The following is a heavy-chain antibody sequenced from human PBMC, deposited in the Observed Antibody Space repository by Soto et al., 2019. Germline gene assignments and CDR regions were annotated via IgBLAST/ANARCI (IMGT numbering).Heavy chain of an antibody. D-gene: IGHD6-13*01. J-gene: IGHJ4*02. CDR3: AREQYSSTVKYYFDY. CDR2: ISSSSSTI. V-gene: IGHV3-48*01. CDR1: GFTFSSYS. Sequence: GGSLRLSCAASGFTFSSYSMNWVRQAPGKGLEWVAYISSSSSTIYYADSVKGRFTISRDNAKNSLYLQMNSLRAEDTAVYYCAREQYSSTVKYYFDYWGQGTLVTVSS.